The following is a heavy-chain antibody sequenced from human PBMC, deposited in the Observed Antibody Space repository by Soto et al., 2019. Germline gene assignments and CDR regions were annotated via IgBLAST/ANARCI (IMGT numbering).Heavy chain of an antibody. CDR1: GFNCSNAW. CDR3: ITAPLR. J-gene: IGHJ4*02. Sequence: QLVASGGGFVMPGMSLRLTCLASGFNCSNAWMTWVRQAPGKGLERVGLIRSQGDGGTADDSAPVRVRFTISRDDSQSLVFLHMDNLPTEDTAVYYCITAPLRWGQGTLVTVSS. V-gene: IGHV3-15*01. CDR2: IRSQGDGGTA.